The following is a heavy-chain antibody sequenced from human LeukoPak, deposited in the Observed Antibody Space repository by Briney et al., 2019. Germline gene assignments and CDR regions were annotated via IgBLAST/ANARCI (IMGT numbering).Heavy chain of an antibody. Sequence: PGGSLRLSCAASGFTFSSYGMHWVRQAPGKGLEWVAVISYDGSNKYYADSVKGRFTISRDNSKNTLYLQMNSPRAEDTAVYYCANGIGSGEPFDYWGQGTLVTVSS. D-gene: IGHD3-10*01. J-gene: IGHJ4*02. CDR3: ANGIGSGEPFDY. CDR2: ISYDGSNK. V-gene: IGHV3-30*18. CDR1: GFTFSSYG.